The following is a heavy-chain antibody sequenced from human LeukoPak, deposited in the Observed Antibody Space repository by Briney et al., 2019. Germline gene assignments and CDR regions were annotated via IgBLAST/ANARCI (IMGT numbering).Heavy chain of an antibody. CDR2: IYHSGST. CDR3: ARWDSGEWFHDAFDI. CDR1: GYSISSGYY. D-gene: IGHD3-3*01. Sequence: SETLSLTCGVSGYSISSGYYWGWIRQPPGKGLEWIGSIYHSGSTYYNPSLKSRVTISVDTSKNQFSLKLRSVTAADTALYYCARWDSGEWFHDAFDIWAKGQGSPSLQ. V-gene: IGHV4-38-2*01. J-gene: IGHJ3*02.